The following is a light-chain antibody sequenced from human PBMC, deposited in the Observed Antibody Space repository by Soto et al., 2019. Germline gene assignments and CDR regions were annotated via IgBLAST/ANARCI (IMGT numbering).Light chain of an antibody. CDR1: EPISEF. Sequence: DIQMTQSPSSLSASVGDRVTLTCRASEPISEFFNWYSQRPGGAPKLLIYAASSLPSGVPPRFSGDGSGADFTLTIRSLPPEDFASYHCDEPYSDPPTFGQGNKVEV. CDR2: AAS. J-gene: IGKJ1*01. V-gene: IGKV1-39*01. CDR3: DEPYSDPPT.